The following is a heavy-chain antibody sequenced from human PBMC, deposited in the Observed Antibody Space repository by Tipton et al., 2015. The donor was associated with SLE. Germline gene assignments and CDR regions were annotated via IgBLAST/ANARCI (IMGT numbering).Heavy chain of an antibody. CDR3: ARLRVPAAPDAFDI. V-gene: IGHV4-34*01. D-gene: IGHD2-2*01. CDR1: GGSISSSSSYY. J-gene: IGHJ3*02. Sequence: TLSLTCAVYGGSISSSSSYYWAWIRQPPGKGVEWIGEINHRGSTNYNPSLKSRVTISVDTSKNQLSLKLTSLTAADTAVYYCARLRVPAAPDAFDIWGQGTMVTVSS. CDR2: INHRGST.